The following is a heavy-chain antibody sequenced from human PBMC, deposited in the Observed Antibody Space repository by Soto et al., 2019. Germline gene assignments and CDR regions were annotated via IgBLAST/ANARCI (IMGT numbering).Heavy chain of an antibody. CDR3: AKRRGAGGDFDY. J-gene: IGHJ4*02. V-gene: IGHV3-23*01. CDR2: VSIGGST. Sequence: GGSLRLSCAASGFTFSSYAMGWVRQGPGKGLEWVAVVSIGGSTHYADSVRGRFTISRDNSKNTLSLQMNSLTAEDTAVYFCAKRRGAGGDFDYWGQGALVTVSS. D-gene: IGHD2-15*01. CDR1: GFTFSSYA.